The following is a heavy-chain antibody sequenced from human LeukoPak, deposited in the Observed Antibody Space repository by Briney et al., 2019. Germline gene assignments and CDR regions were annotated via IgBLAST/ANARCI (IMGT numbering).Heavy chain of an antibody. Sequence: GGSLRLSCAASGFTVSSNYMSWVRQAPGKGLEWVSVIYSGGSTYYADSVKGRFTISRDNSKNTLYLQMNSPRAEDTAVYYCARDLVGATPYYYYGMDVWGQGTTVTVSS. J-gene: IGHJ6*02. CDR3: ARDLVGATPYYYYGMDV. CDR1: GFTVSSNY. D-gene: IGHD1-26*01. V-gene: IGHV3-66*01. CDR2: IYSGGST.